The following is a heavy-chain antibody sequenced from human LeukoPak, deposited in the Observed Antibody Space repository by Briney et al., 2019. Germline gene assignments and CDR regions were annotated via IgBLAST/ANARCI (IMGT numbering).Heavy chain of an antibody. Sequence: GGSLRLSCAASGFTFTGYAMNWVRQVPGKGLEWVSTISSGGDATYYAASVKGRFTISRDVSKNTLSLQMVSLRAEDTAMYYCARRLVSPHWYFDLWGRGTVVTVSS. CDR2: ISSGGDAT. CDR1: GFTFTGYA. CDR3: ARRLVSPHWYFDL. D-gene: IGHD2-8*01. J-gene: IGHJ2*01. V-gene: IGHV3-23*01.